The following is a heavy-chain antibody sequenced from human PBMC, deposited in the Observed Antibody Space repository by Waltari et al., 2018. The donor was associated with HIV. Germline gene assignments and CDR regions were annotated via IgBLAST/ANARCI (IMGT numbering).Heavy chain of an antibody. J-gene: IGHJ4*02. CDR2: INPNTGGT. Sequence: QVQLVQSGAEVKKPGASVKVSCTTSGYSFTAYYMTWVRQAPGQGLEWMGWINPNTGGTNYAQKFQGRVTMTWDTSISTIYMDLNRLTSDDTAIYYCARPVAATFYFDYWGQGTLVTVSS. CDR1: GYSFTAYY. D-gene: IGHD6-19*01. CDR3: ARPVAATFYFDY. V-gene: IGHV1-2*02.